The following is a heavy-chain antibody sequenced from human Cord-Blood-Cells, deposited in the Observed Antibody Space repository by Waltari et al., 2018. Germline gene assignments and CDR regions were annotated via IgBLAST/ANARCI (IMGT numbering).Heavy chain of an antibody. CDR1: GGSISSISYY. CDR3: ARPGSSTGIDY. V-gene: IGHV4-39*01. CDR2: IYYSGST. Sequence: QLQLQESGPGLVKPSETPSLTCTVSGGSISSISYYWGWIRQPPGKGLELIGSIYYSGSTYYNPSLKSRVTISVDTSKNQFSLKLSSVTAADTAVYYCARPGSSTGIDYWGQGTLVTVSS. D-gene: IGHD3-9*01. J-gene: IGHJ4*02.